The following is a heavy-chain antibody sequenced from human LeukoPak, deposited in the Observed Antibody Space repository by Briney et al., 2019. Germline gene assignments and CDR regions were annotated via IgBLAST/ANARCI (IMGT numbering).Heavy chain of an antibody. CDR2: ISWDGGTT. Sequence: GGSLRLSCAASGFSFYDYAMHWVRQAPGKGLEWISLISWDGGTTFYADSVEGRFTISRDNSKNSLYLQMNSLRAEDTALYYCAILSGFDYNYWGQGTLVTVSS. V-gene: IGHV3-43D*03. J-gene: IGHJ4*02. CDR1: GFSFYDYA. D-gene: IGHD3-9*01. CDR3: AILSGFDYNY.